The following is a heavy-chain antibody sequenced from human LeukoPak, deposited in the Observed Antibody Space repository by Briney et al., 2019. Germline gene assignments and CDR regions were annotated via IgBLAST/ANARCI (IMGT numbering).Heavy chain of an antibody. Sequence: GGSLRLSCAASGFTFSSYDMSWVRQGPGKGLEWVSVIYSGGSTYYADSVKGRFTISRDNSKNTLYLQMNSLRAEDTAVYYCARTPIRYNWNYFVFDYWGQGTLVTVSS. D-gene: IGHD1-7*01. CDR3: ARTPIRYNWNYFVFDY. CDR2: IYSGGST. CDR1: GFTFSSYD. J-gene: IGHJ4*02. V-gene: IGHV3-53*01.